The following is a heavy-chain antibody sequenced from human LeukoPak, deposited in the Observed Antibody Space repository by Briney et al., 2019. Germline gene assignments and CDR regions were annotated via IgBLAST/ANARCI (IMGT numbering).Heavy chain of an antibody. CDR2: VCYSGST. V-gene: IGHV4-59*01. Sequence: PSETLSLTCTVSGGSIRNYYWSWIRQPPGKGLEWIGYVCYSGSTDYNPSLKSRVTISVDTSKNQFSLKVRSVTAADTAVYYCARDEHNYYDSSGYDYWGQGILVTVSS. J-gene: IGHJ4*02. CDR3: ARDEHNYYDSSGYDY. D-gene: IGHD3-22*01. CDR1: GGSIRNYY.